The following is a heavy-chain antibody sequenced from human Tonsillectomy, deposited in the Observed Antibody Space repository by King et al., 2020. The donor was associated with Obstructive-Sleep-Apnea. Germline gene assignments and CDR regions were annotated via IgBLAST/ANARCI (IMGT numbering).Heavy chain of an antibody. V-gene: IGHV4-39*07. J-gene: IGHJ4*02. CDR1: GGSVSSSFYY. CDR2: IFYSGST. Sequence: QLQESGPGLVKPSETLSLTCTVSGGSVSSSFYYWGWIRQPPGMGLEWIGSIFYSGSTYYNPSLKSRVTISVDTSKNQFSLRLTSVTAADTAVFYCARQRRTPLDLDPYFFDYWGQGSLVTVSS. CDR3: ARQRRTPLDLDPYFFDY. D-gene: IGHD1-1*01.